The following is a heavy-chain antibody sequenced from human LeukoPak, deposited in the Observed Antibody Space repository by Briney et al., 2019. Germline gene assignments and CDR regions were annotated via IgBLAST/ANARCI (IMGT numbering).Heavy chain of an antibody. CDR1: GFTFSNYE. D-gene: IGHD3-10*01. CDR3: ARERGGTGGSYDL. V-gene: IGHV3-48*03. Sequence: GGSLRLSCTVSGFTFSNYETNWVRQAPGKGLEWVSYISSSSTTIYYADSVKGRFTISRDNAKDSLSLQMNSLGAEDTAVYYCARERGGTGGSYDLWGQGTLVTVSS. CDR2: ISSSSTTI. J-gene: IGHJ5*02.